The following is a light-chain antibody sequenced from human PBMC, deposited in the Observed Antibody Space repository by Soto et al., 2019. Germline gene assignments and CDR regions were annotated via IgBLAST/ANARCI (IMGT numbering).Light chain of an antibody. V-gene: IGLV2-8*01. J-gene: IGLJ3*02. CDR3: TSYAGSNNPVV. CDR2: EVN. CDR1: SSDVGSYNY. Sequence: QSALTQPPSASGSPGQSVTISCTGTSSDVGSYNYVSWYQQHPDKAPKLIIYEVNERPSGVPDRFSGSKSGNTASLTVSGLQADDEADYYCTSYAGSNNPVVFGGGTKLTVL.